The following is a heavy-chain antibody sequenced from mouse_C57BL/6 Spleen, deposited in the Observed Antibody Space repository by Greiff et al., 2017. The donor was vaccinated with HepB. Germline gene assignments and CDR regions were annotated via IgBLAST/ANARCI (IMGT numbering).Heavy chain of an antibody. CDR2: IDPNSGGT. J-gene: IGHJ2*01. Sequence: QVHVKQPGAELVKPGASVKLSCKASGYTFTSYWMHWVKQRPGRGLEWIGRIDPNSGGTKYNEKFKSKATLTVDKPSSTAYMQLSSLTSEDSAVYYCARSNYGSSYGDDYWGQGTTLTVSS. D-gene: IGHD1-1*01. V-gene: IGHV1-72*01. CDR3: ARSNYGSSYGDDY. CDR1: GYTFTSYW.